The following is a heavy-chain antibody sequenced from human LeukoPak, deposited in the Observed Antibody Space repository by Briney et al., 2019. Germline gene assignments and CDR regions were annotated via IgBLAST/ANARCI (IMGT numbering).Heavy chain of an antibody. Sequence: SETLSLTCTVSGGSISSHYLGWIRQPPGKGLEWIGWIYYSGNTKYNTSLKSRVTISLDTSKSQFSLSLTSVTAADTAVYYCTRHTWGLGSDHWGQGTLVTVSS. V-gene: IGHV4-59*08. CDR2: IYYSGNT. J-gene: IGHJ4*02. CDR1: GGSISSHY. CDR3: TRHTWGLGSDH. D-gene: IGHD7-27*01.